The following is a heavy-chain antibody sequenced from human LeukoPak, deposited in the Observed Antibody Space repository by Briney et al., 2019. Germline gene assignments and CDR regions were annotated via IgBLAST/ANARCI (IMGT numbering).Heavy chain of an antibody. J-gene: IGHJ5*02. Sequence: SETLSLTCTVSGGSISSYYWSRIRQPPGKGLEWIGYIYYSGSTNYNPSLKSRVTISVDTSKNQFSLKLSSVTAADTAVYYCAREKYYYDSSGSPNWFDPWGQGTLVTVSS. CDR2: IYYSGST. D-gene: IGHD3-22*01. V-gene: IGHV4-59*01. CDR3: AREKYYYDSSGSPNWFDP. CDR1: GGSISSYY.